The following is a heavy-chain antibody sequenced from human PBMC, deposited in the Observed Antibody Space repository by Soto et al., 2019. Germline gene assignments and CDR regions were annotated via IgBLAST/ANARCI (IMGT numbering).Heavy chain of an antibody. CDR1: GGSISSYY. D-gene: IGHD2-2*01. J-gene: IGHJ4*02. Sequence: PSETLSLTCTVSGGSISSYYWGWIRQPPGKGLEWIGSIYYSGSTYYNPSLKSRVTISVDTSKNQFSLKLSSVTAADTAVYYCARPGDCSSTSCYAFDYWGQGTLVTVSS. V-gene: IGHV4-39*01. CDR2: IYYSGST. CDR3: ARPGDCSSTSCYAFDY.